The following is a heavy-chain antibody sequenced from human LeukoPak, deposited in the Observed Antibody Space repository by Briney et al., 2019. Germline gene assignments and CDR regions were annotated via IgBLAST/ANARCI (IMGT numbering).Heavy chain of an antibody. CDR3: TTNGYCSGGSCYGIDY. V-gene: IGHV3-15*01. J-gene: IGHJ4*02. CDR1: GFTFSSTW. D-gene: IGHD2-15*01. Sequence: GGSLRLSCAASGFTFSSTWMSWVRQAPGKGLEWVGRIRSKTDGGTTDYAAPVKGRFTISRDDSKNTLYLRMNSLKTEDTAVYYCTTNGYCSGGSCYGIDYWGQGTLVTVSS. CDR2: IRSKTDGGTT.